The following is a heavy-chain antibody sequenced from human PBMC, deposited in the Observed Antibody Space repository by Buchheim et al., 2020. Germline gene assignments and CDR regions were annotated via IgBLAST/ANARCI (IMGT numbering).Heavy chain of an antibody. Sequence: EVQLLESGGGLVQPGGSLRLSCAASGFPFSSYAMRWVRQAPGKGLEWVSSISGYGARTYYADSVKGRFTISRDNAKNSLYLQMNSLRDEDTAVYYCARGLATADRTFDSWGQGTL. CDR1: GFPFSSYA. D-gene: IGHD6-13*01. CDR2: ISGYGART. J-gene: IGHJ4*02. V-gene: IGHV3-23*01. CDR3: ARGLATADRTFDS.